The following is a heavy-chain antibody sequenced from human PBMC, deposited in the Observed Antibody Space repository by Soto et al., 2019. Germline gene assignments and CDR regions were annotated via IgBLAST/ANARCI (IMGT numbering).Heavy chain of an antibody. CDR2: MSANSGHT. V-gene: IGHV1-8*02. J-gene: IGHJ3*02. CDR1: GYIFTGYH. D-gene: IGHD4-17*01. CDR3: ARTRSFDI. Sequence: ASVKVSCKASGYIFTGYHMHWVRQAPGQGLEWMGWMSANSGHTGYAHKFQGRVTMTRNTSISTAYMEVSSLRSEDTAVPYCARTRSFDIWGLRTTVTVSS.